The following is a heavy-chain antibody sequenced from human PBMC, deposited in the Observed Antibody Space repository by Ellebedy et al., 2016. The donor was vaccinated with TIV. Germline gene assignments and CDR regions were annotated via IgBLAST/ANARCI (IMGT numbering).Heavy chain of an antibody. D-gene: IGHD2-15*01. Sequence: MPSETLSLTCTVSGYSISSGSYWGWIRQSPGKGLEWIANMFHSGNTYYNLSLKSRVTISVDTSKNELSLKLSSVTAADTAVYYCARVSCSGGSCHDFDYWGQGTLVTVSS. J-gene: IGHJ4*02. CDR1: GYSISSGSY. V-gene: IGHV4-38-2*02. CDR3: ARVSCSGGSCHDFDY. CDR2: MFHSGNT.